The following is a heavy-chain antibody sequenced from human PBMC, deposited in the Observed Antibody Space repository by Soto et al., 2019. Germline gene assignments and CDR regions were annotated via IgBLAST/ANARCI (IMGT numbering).Heavy chain of an antibody. CDR1: GFTFTSSA. D-gene: IGHD1-26*01. Sequence: ASVKVSCKASGFTFTSSAVQWVRQARGQRLEWIGWIVVGSGNTNYAQKFQERVTITRDMSASTAYMELSSLRSEDTAVYYCAEDNNVIVGHTRYYIHYWCQAPLVTVFS. CDR2: IVVGSGNT. CDR3: AEDNNVIVGHTRYYIHY. J-gene: IGHJ4*02. V-gene: IGHV1-58*01.